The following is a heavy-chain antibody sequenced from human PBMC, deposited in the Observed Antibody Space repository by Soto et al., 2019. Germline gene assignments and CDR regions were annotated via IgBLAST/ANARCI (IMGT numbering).Heavy chain of an antibody. J-gene: IGHJ4*02. CDR2: ISGIGGST. CDR1: GFTFTDYA. Sequence: PGGSLRLSCAASGFTFTDYALSWVRQAPGKGLEWVATISGIGGSTYLADSVKGRLSISRDNSKNTVSLLMNSLRAEDTAVYFCARGSSGYISSWYYFDYWGRGTLVTLSS. V-gene: IGHV3-23*01. CDR3: ARGSSGYISSWYYFDY. D-gene: IGHD6-13*01.